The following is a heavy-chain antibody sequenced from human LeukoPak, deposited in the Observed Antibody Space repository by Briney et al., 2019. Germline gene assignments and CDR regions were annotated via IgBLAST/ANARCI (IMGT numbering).Heavy chain of an antibody. V-gene: IGHV3-7*01. CDR1: GFIFKNFW. J-gene: IGHJ3*02. Sequence: PGGPLRLSCAASGFIFKNFWMTWVRLAPGKGLEWVANIKRDGSDRYYVDSVKGRFTISRDNAKNSLFLQMNSLRAEDTAVYYCARDQGGSYSGGDYDAFDIWGQGTMVTVSS. D-gene: IGHD6-19*01. CDR2: IKRDGSDR. CDR3: ARDQGGSYSGGDYDAFDI.